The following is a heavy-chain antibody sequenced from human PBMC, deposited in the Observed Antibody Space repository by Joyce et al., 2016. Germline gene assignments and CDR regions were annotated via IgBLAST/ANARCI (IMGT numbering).Heavy chain of an antibody. D-gene: IGHD6-19*01. J-gene: IGHJ4*02. CDR1: GFTVSGNY. CDR3: ARVVSDTRGWYHFDY. CDR2: IFSGGTT. V-gene: IGHV3-53*01. Sequence: LSCAASGFTVSGNYMGWVRQAPGKGLEWVSGIFSGGTTHYADSAEGRFTISRDNPKNTLYLQMNTVRAEDSAIYYCARVVSDTRGWYHFDYWGQGTLVTVSS.